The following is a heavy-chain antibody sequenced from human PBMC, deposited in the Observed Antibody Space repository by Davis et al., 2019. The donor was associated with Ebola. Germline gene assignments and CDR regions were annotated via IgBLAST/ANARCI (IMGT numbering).Heavy chain of an antibody. Sequence: PGGSLRLSCAASGFTFSSYAMHWVRQAPGKGLEWVAVISYDGSNKYYADSVKGRFTISRDNSKNTLYLQMNSLRAEDTAVYYCARALPVILEWLLWGPLDYWGQGTLVTVSS. CDR1: GFTFSSYA. V-gene: IGHV3-30-3*01. J-gene: IGHJ4*02. CDR3: ARALPVILEWLLWGPLDY. CDR2: ISYDGSNK. D-gene: IGHD3-3*01.